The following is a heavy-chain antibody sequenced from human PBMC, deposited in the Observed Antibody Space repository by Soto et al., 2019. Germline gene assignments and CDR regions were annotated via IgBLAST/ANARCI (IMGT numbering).Heavy chain of an antibody. Sequence: QVQLQQWGAGLLKPSETLSLTCAVYGGSFSGYYWSWIRQPPGKGLEWIGEINHSGSTNYNPSLKSRVTISVDTSKNQFSLKLSSVTAADTAVYYCARGGIAVAAKLFDYWGQGTLVTVSS. D-gene: IGHD6-19*01. CDR2: INHSGST. V-gene: IGHV4-34*01. CDR3: ARGGIAVAAKLFDY. J-gene: IGHJ4*02. CDR1: GGSFSGYY.